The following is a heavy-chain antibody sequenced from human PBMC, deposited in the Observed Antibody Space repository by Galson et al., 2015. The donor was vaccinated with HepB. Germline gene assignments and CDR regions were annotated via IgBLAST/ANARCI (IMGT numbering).Heavy chain of an antibody. Sequence: SLRLSCAASGFTFSSYWMSWVRQAPGKGLEWVANIKQDGSEKYYVDSVKGRFTISRDNAKNSLYLQMNSLRAEDTAVYYCARVAAAGWWFDAFDIWGQGTMVTVSS. V-gene: IGHV3-7*03. CDR2: IKQDGSEK. CDR1: GFTFSSYW. J-gene: IGHJ3*02. CDR3: ARVAAAGWWFDAFDI. D-gene: IGHD6-13*01.